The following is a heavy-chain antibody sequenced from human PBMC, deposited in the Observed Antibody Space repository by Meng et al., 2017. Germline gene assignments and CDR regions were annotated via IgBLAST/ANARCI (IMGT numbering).Heavy chain of an antibody. CDR1: GFTFSSYA. D-gene: IGHD2-15*01. CDR3: AKNRLDIVVVVAATVDY. V-gene: IGHV3-23*01. CDR2: ISGSGGST. Sequence: GESLKISCAASGFTFSSYAMSWVRQAPGKGLEWVSAISGSGGSTYYADSVKGRFTISRDNSKNTLYLQMNGLRAEDTAVYYCAKNRLDIVVVVAATVDYWGQGTLVTVSS. J-gene: IGHJ4*02.